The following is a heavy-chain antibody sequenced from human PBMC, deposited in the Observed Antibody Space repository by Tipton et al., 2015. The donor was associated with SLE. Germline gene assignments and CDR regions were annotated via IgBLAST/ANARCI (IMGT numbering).Heavy chain of an antibody. D-gene: IGHD3-22*01. Sequence: TLSLTCAVYGGSFSGYYWSWIRQYPGRGLEWIGYISYSGSTNYNSSLKSRLTISVDTSKNQFSLKLSSVTAADTAVYYCARDEYRYDATGYHLLGHFDFWGQGTLVTVSS. CDR2: ISYSGST. CDR3: ARDEYRYDATGYHLLGHFDF. V-gene: IGHV4-34*09. CDR1: GGSFSGYY. J-gene: IGHJ4*02.